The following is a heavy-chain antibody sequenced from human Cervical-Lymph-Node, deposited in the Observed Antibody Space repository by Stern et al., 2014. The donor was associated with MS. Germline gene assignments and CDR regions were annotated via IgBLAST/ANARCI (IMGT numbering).Heavy chain of an antibody. CDR2: ISYNSGGI. V-gene: IGHV3-9*01. J-gene: IGHJ4*02. D-gene: IGHD3-10*01. Sequence: EVQLVESGGGLVQPGRSLRLSCAASGFTFDDYAMHWVRQAPGKGLEWVSVISYNSGGIGYADSVKGRFTISRDNAKNSLYLQMNSLRPEDTALYYCAKGGSGSYWLFDYWGQGTLVTVSS. CDR3: AKGGSGSYWLFDY. CDR1: GFTFDDYA.